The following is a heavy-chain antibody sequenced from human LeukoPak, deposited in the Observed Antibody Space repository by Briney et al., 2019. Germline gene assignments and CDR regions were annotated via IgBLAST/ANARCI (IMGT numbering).Heavy chain of an antibody. D-gene: IGHD1-26*01. CDR2: INPNSGGT. CDR1: GYTFSDHY. V-gene: IGHV1-2*02. Sequence: ASVKVSCKASGYTFSDHYMHWVRQAPGQGLEWVGWINPNSGGTNYAQKFQGRVTMPRDTSISTAYMELRSLRSDDTAVYYCARVVVGAPVPDDWGQGTLVTVSS. J-gene: IGHJ4*02. CDR3: ARVVVGAPVPDD.